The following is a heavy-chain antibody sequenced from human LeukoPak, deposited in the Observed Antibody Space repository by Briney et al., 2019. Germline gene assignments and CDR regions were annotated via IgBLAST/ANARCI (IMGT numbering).Heavy chain of an antibody. V-gene: IGHV3-23*01. Sequence: GGSLRLSCVGSGFTFSSYAMSWVRQAPGEGLEWVSGLSNVGDNTIYADSVKGRFTISRDNAKNSLYLQMNSLRAEDTAVYYCARNWGYNYGYGSFDSWGQGILVTVSS. CDR3: ARNWGYNYGYGSFDS. J-gene: IGHJ4*02. D-gene: IGHD5-24*01. CDR1: GFTFSSYA. CDR2: LSNVGDNT.